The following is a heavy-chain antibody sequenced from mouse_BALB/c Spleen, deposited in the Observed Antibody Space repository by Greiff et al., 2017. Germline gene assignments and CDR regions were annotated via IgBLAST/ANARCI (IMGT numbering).Heavy chain of an antibody. J-gene: IGHJ1*01. Sequence: EVNVVESGGGLVQPGGSRKLSCAASGFTFSSFGMHWVRQAPEKGLEWVAYISSGSSTIYYADTVKGRFTISRDNPKNTLFLQMTSLRSEDTAMYYCAREYGNSGYFDVWGAGTTVTVSS. CDR2: ISSGSSTI. CDR1: GFTFSSFG. CDR3: AREYGNSGYFDV. V-gene: IGHV5-17*02. D-gene: IGHD2-10*02.